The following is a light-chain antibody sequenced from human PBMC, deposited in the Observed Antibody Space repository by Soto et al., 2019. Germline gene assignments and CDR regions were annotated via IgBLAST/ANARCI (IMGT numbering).Light chain of an antibody. CDR1: QDISKS. Sequence: DIQMTQSPSSLSASVGDRVTITCQASQDISKSLNWYQQKPGKAPKFLIYDASNLGAGVPSRFSGSGSGTDFTFTISSLQPEDIATYFCQQFDSLPFTFGRGTKLEI. V-gene: IGKV1-33*01. CDR2: DAS. CDR3: QQFDSLPFT. J-gene: IGKJ2*01.